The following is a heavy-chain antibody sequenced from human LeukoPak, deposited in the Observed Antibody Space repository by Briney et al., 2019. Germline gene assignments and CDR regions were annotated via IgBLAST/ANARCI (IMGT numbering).Heavy chain of an antibody. CDR2: IGGSGGGT. CDR3: AKRGVVIRVILVGFRKEAYYFDS. CDR1: GITLSNYG. Sequence: GGSLRLSCAVSGITLSNYGMSWVRRATGKGLEWVAGIGGSGGGTNCADSVKGRFIISRDNAKNTLYLQMSSLRVEDTAVYFCAKRGVVIRVILVGFRKEAYYFDSWGQGALATVSS. V-gene: IGHV3-23*01. D-gene: IGHD3-22*01. J-gene: IGHJ4*02.